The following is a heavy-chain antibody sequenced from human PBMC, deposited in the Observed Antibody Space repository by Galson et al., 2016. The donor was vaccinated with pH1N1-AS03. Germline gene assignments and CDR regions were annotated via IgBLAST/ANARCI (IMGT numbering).Heavy chain of an antibody. V-gene: IGHV3-74*03. CDR1: GFTFSDYW. D-gene: IGHD3/OR15-3a*01. J-gene: IGHJ4*02. Sequence: SLRLSCAASGFTFSDYWMHWVRQAPGKGLVWVSGITSDGSTQTYADSVQGRFTISRDNAKNTLYLQMSSLRGEDTAVYFCARGRFLDWFPDDYWGQGPLVTVSS. CDR2: ITSDGSTQ. CDR3: ARGRFLDWFPDDY.